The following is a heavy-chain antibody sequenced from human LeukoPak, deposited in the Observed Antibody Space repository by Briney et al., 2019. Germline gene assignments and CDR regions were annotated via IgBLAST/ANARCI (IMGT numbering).Heavy chain of an antibody. Sequence: GASVKVSCKASGGTFSSYAISWVRQAPGQGLEWMGGIIPIFGTANYAQKFQGRVTNTADESTSTAYMELSSLRSEDTAVYYCARPGSLRDAFDIWGQGTMVTVSS. V-gene: IGHV1-69*13. CDR3: ARPGSLRDAFDI. D-gene: IGHD3-16*02. J-gene: IGHJ3*02. CDR2: IIPIFGTA. CDR1: GGTFSSYA.